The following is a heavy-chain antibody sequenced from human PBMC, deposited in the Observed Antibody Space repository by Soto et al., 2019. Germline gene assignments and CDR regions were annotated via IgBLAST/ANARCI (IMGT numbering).Heavy chain of an antibody. J-gene: IGHJ6*02. D-gene: IGHD2-21*01. CDR3: ARDIVYCAGDCYRVYSDYYYYYGMDV. V-gene: IGHV3-66*01. CDR1: GFTVGNNY. CDR2: IHRGGST. Sequence: GGSLRLSCAASGFTVGNNYMSWVRQAPGKGLEWDSIIHRGGSTSYADSVKGRFTIPRDSSKNTLYLQMNSLTADDTAVYYCARDIVYCAGDCYRVYSDYYYYYGMDVWGQGTTVTVSS.